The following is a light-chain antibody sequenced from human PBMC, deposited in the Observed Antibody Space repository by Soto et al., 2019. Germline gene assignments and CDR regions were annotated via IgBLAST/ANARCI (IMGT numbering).Light chain of an antibody. CDR3: QQYNNWPSLT. Sequence: EIVMTQSPATLSVSPGERATLSCRASRSVNSNLAWYQQKPGQAPRLLLYGASTRATNIPARFSASGSGTECTLTISSLQSEDVAVYYCQQYNNWPSLTFGGGTKVEIK. J-gene: IGKJ4*02. CDR2: GAS. CDR1: RSVNSN. V-gene: IGKV3-15*01.